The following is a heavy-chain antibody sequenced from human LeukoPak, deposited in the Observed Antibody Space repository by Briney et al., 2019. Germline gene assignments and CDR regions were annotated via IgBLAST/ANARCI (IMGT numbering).Heavy chain of an antibody. CDR1: GFTFRDYW. D-gene: IGHD2-21*01. Sequence: GGSLRLSCVVSGFTFRDYWMPWFRQVPEKGLEWVARINRDGTTRSCADSVWGRFTISRDNAQNTVYLQMNSLKVDDTAVYFCARDFVVVSTPGDNFDYWGQGTLVTVSS. CDR2: INRDGTTR. CDR3: ARDFVVVSTPGDNFDY. J-gene: IGHJ4*02. V-gene: IGHV3-74*01.